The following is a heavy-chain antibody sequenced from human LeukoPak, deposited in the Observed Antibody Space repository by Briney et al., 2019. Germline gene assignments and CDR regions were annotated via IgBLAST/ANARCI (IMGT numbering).Heavy chain of an antibody. CDR3: ARRLYSSGWYDAFDI. CDR2: IYSGGST. CDR1: GFTVSSNY. D-gene: IGHD6-19*01. J-gene: IGHJ3*02. V-gene: IGHV3-53*01. Sequence: GGSLRLSCAASGFTVSSNYMSWVRQAPGKGLEWVSVIYSGGSTYYADSVKGRFIISRDNSKNTLHLQMNSLRVEDTAVYYCARRLYSSGWYDAFDIWGQGTMVTVSS.